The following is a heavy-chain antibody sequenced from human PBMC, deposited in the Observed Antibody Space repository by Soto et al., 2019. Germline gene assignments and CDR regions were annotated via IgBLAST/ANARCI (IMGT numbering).Heavy chain of an antibody. J-gene: IGHJ4*02. CDR1: GFTFSSYA. Sequence: PGGSLRLSCAASGFTFSSYAMSWVRQAPGKGLEWVSAISGSGGSTYYADSVKGRFTISRDNSKNTLYLQMNSLRAEDTAVYYCAKTPSHTNLTYYFDYWGQGTLVTVSS. CDR2: ISGSGGST. CDR3: AKTPSHTNLTYYFDY. D-gene: IGHD3-3*01. V-gene: IGHV3-23*01.